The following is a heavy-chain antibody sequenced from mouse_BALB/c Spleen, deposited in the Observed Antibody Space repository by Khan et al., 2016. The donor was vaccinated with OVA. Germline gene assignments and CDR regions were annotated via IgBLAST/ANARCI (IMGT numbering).Heavy chain of an antibody. D-gene: IGHD2-1*01. V-gene: IGHV9-3-1*01. CDR1: GYTFTNYG. Sequence: QIQLVQSGPELKKPGETVKISCKASGYTFTNYGMTWVKQAPGKGLKWMGGINTYTGEPTYADDFKGRFAFSLETSATTASLQLNNLKNEDTATYFCARVGNYWYFDVWGAGTTVTVSS. CDR3: ARVGNYWYFDV. CDR2: INTYTGEP. J-gene: IGHJ1*01.